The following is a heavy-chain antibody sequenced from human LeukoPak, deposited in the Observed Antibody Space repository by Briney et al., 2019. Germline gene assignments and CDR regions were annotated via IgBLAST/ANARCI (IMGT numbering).Heavy chain of an antibody. V-gene: IGHV3-20*04. CDR2: INWNGGST. Sequence: GGSLRLSCAASGFTFDDYGMSWVRQAPGKGLEWVSGINWNGGSTYYADSVKGRFTISRDNSKNTLYLQMNRLRAEDTAVYYCAKGDDGSGSYYATPLDYWGQGTLVTVSS. CDR3: AKGDDGSGSYYATPLDY. D-gene: IGHD3-10*01. CDR1: GFTFDDYG. J-gene: IGHJ4*02.